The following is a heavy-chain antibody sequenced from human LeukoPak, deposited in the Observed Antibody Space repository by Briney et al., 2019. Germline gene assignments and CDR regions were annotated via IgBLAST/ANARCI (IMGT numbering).Heavy chain of an antibody. J-gene: IGHJ4*02. CDR1: GYTFTDYY. Sequence: ASVKVSCKASGYTFTDYYMHWVRQAPGQGLEWMGWINPNSGGTNYAQKFQGRVTMTRDTSICTAYMELSMLRSDDTAVYFCARAXLSVHYDFWSAGXYWGXGTLVXXSS. CDR3: ARAXLSVHYDFWSAGXY. V-gene: IGHV1-2*02. D-gene: IGHD3-3*01. CDR2: INPNSGGT.